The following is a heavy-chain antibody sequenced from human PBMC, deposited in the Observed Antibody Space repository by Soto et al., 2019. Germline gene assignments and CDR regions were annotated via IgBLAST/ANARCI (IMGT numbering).Heavy chain of an antibody. CDR3: DGDL. V-gene: IGHV3-7*01. CDR1: ADIQISYC. CDR2: IKQDGSEK. J-gene: IGHJ2*01. Sequence: LRDCHAASADIQISYCMSWVRQAPGKGQEWVANIKQDGSEKYYVDSVKGRFTISRDNAKNSLYLQMNSLSAVDTAVYYCDGDL.